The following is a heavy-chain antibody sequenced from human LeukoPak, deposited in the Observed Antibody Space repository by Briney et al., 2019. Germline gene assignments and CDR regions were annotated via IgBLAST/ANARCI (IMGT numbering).Heavy chain of an antibody. CDR2: IYYSGST. Sequence: SETLSLTCTVSGGSISNYYWSWIRQPPGKGLEWIGYIYYSGSTNYNPSLKSRVTISVDTSKNQFPLTLSSVTAADTAVYYCARAHYQLLSLDYWGQGTLVTVSS. D-gene: IGHD2-2*01. CDR3: ARAHYQLLSLDY. J-gene: IGHJ4*02. CDR1: GGSISNYY. V-gene: IGHV4-59*08.